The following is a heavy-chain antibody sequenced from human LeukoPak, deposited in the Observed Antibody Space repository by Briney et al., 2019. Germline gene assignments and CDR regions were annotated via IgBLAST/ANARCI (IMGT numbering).Heavy chain of an antibody. J-gene: IGHJ3*02. CDR1: GFTFSSYA. CDR2: ISYDGSNK. CDR3: AREGYCSSTSCYAPDAFDI. Sequence: GRSLRLSCAASGFTFSSYAMHWVRQAPGKGLEWVAVISYDGSNKYYADSVKGRFTISRDNSKNTLYLQMNSLGAEDTAVYYCAREGYCSSTSCYAPDAFDIWGQGTMVTVSS. D-gene: IGHD2-2*01. V-gene: IGHV3-30-3*01.